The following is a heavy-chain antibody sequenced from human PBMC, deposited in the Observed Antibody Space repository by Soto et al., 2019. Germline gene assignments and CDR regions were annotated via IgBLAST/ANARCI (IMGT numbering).Heavy chain of an antibody. Sequence: EVQLVESGGGLVQPGGSLRLSCAASGFTVSTKYMSWVRQAPGKGLEWVSVIYSGGSTFYADSVRGRFTISRDNSENTVNLQMNSLRAEDTAVYYCARDLWAADYWGQGTLVTVSS. V-gene: IGHV3-66*01. D-gene: IGHD3-16*01. CDR3: ARDLWAADY. J-gene: IGHJ4*02. CDR1: GFTVSTKY. CDR2: IYSGGST.